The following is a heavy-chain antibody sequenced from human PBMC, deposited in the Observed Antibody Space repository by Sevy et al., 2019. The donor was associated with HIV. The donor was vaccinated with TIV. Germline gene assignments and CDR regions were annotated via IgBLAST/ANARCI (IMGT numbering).Heavy chain of an antibody. Sequence: ASVKVSCKASGYRFTCYAMNWVRQAPGQGLEWIGWINANTGKPTYAQDFTGRFVFSLDTSVNTAYLQISSLKPEDTAVYYCAKGRPGSGYAGAAAGDWGQGTRVTVSS. CDR3: AKGRPGSGYAGAAAGD. V-gene: IGHV7-4-1*02. J-gene: IGHJ4*02. CDR2: INANTGKP. CDR1: GYRFTCYA. D-gene: IGHD5-12*01.